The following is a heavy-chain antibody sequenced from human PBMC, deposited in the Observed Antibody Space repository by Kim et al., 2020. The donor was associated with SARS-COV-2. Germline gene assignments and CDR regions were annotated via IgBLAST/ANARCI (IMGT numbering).Heavy chain of an antibody. Sequence: SVKVSCKASGGTFSSYAISWVRQAPGQGLEWMGGIIPIFGTANYAQKFQGRVTITADESTSTAYMELSSLISEDTAVYYCARGRSGYYASYFDYWGQGTLVTVSS. V-gene: IGHV1-69*13. D-gene: IGHD3-22*01. CDR3: ARGRSGYYASYFDY. CDR2: IIPIFGTA. J-gene: IGHJ4*02. CDR1: GGTFSSYA.